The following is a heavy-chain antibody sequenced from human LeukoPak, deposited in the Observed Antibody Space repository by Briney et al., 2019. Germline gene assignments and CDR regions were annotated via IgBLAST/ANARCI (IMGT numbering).Heavy chain of an antibody. CDR2: ISGSGAST. J-gene: IGHJ4*02. V-gene: IGHV3-23*01. Sequence: PGGSLRLSCAASGFTFSSYAMNWARQAPGKGLEWVSAISGSGASTYYADSVKGRFTISRDNSKNTLYLQMNSLRAEDTAIYYCAKAALRYPLLSSPDYWGQGTLVTVSS. D-gene: IGHD2-2*01. CDR3: AKAALRYPLLSSPDY. CDR1: GFTFSSYA.